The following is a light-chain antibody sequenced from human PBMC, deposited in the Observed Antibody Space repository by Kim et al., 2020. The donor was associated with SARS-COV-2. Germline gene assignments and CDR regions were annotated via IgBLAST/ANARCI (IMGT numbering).Light chain of an antibody. CDR1: QSIGNF. Sequence: DIQMTQSPASLSASVGDRVTINCRASQSIGNFLNWYQHKSGKAPKVLIFAASMLQHGVPSRFSGSGSGTEFTLTISSLQPEDFATYYCQQSYSLLTFGGGTKVDIK. J-gene: IGKJ4*01. V-gene: IGKV1-39*01. CDR2: AAS. CDR3: QQSYSLLT.